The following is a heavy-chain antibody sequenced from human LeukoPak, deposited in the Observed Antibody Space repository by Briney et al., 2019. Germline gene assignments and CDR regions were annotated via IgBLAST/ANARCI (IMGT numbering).Heavy chain of an antibody. CDR2: INHSGST. V-gene: IGHV4-34*01. D-gene: IGHD2-15*01. CDR1: GGSFSGYY. J-gene: IGHJ1*01. Sequence: SETLSLTCAVYGGSFSGYYWSWIRRPPGKGLEWIGEINHSGSTNYNPSLKSRVTISVDTSKNQFSLKLSSVTAADTAVYYCARGRQSRYCSGGSCYSRIGYFQHWGQGTLVTVSS. CDR3: ARGRQSRYCSGGSCYSRIGYFQH.